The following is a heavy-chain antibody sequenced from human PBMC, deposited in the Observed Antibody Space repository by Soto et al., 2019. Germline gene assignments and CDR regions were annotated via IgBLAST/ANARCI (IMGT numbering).Heavy chain of an antibody. V-gene: IGHV4-59*01. Sequence: PSETLSLTCTVSGASISQYYWSWIRQPPGKGLEWIGYIYFSGSTNYNPSLKSRVTMSVEMSTNQFSLKLSSVTAADTAVYYCAREAPWYYYDSSGYPDTYYYGMDVWGQGTTVT. CDR3: AREAPWYYYDSSGYPDTYYYGMDV. J-gene: IGHJ6*02. CDR2: IYFSGST. D-gene: IGHD3-22*01. CDR1: GASISQYY.